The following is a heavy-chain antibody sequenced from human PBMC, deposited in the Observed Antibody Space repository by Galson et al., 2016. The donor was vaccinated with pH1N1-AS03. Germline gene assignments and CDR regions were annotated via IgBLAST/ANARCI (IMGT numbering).Heavy chain of an antibody. CDR3: TSVAGTYFNVAY. Sequence: SLRLSCAASRFIFSSYQMSWVRQAPGKGLEWVSTFGGSDETTYYADSVKGRFTISRDNSKNTLYLQMNTLRAEDTALYYCTSVAGTYFNVAYWGQGSLVTVSS. V-gene: IGHV3-23*01. J-gene: IGHJ4*02. CDR2: FGGSDETT. D-gene: IGHD3-10*01. CDR1: RFIFSSYQ.